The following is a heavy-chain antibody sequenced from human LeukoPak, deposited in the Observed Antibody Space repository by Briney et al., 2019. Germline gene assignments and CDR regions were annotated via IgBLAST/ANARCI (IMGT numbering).Heavy chain of an antibody. Sequence: SETLSLTCTVSGGSISSSSYYWGWIRQPPGKGLEWIGEINHSGSTNYNPSLKSRVTISVDTSKNQFSLKLSSVTAADTAVYYCARGLRDCSGGSCYSDAFDIWGQGTMVTVSS. CDR1: GGSISSSSYY. D-gene: IGHD2-15*01. V-gene: IGHV4-39*07. CDR2: INHSGST. CDR3: ARGLRDCSGGSCYSDAFDI. J-gene: IGHJ3*02.